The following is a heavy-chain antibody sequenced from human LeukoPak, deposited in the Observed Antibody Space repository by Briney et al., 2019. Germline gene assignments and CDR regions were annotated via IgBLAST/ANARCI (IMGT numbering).Heavy chain of an antibody. J-gene: IGHJ4*02. Sequence: GGSLRLSCAASGFTFSSYGMHWVRQAPGKGLEWVAVISYDGSNKYYADSVKGRITISRDNAENTLYLQMNNLRPDDTAFYFCVKEGVEYSYSYGDYWGQGTLVTVSS. CDR2: ISYDGSNK. CDR1: GFTFSSYG. CDR3: VKEGVEYSYSYGDY. V-gene: IGHV3-30*18. D-gene: IGHD3-16*01.